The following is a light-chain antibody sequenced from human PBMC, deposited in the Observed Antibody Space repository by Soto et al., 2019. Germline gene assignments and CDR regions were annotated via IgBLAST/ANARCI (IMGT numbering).Light chain of an antibody. V-gene: IGLV2-23*02. Sequence: QSALTQPASVSGSPGQSITISCTGTSSDVGSYNLVSWYQQHPGKAPKLMIYEVSKRPSGVSNRFSGSKSCNTASLTISGLQAEDEADYYCCSYAGSSTFVVFGGVTKLTVL. CDR1: SSDVGSYNL. CDR2: EVS. CDR3: CSYAGSSTFVV. J-gene: IGLJ2*01.